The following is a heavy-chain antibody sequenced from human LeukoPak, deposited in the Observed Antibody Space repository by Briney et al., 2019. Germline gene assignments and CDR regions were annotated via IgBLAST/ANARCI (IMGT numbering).Heavy chain of an antibody. J-gene: IGHJ4*02. CDR1: GYTFTGHY. Sequence: ASVKVSCKASGYTFTGHYMNWLRQAPGQGLEWMGWISAYNGNTNYAQKLQGRVTMTTDTSTSTAYMELRSLRSDDTAVYYCSMIVGGYWGQGTLVTVSS. CDR2: ISAYNGNT. V-gene: IGHV1-18*04. D-gene: IGHD3-22*01. CDR3: SMIVGGY.